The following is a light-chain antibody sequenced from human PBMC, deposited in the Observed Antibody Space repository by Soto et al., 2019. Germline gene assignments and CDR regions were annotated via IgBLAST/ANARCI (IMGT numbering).Light chain of an antibody. Sequence: EIVMTHSPSTLSVSPGSGSTLFCRASQGVRTKLAWYQQRAGQAPRLLMYGASTRATGIPDSFSGSGSATEFTLTISSLQSEDFAVYYCQQYNSWHPITFGQGTRLEIK. CDR2: GAS. CDR3: QQYNSWHPIT. J-gene: IGKJ5*01. CDR1: QGVRTK. V-gene: IGKV3-15*01.